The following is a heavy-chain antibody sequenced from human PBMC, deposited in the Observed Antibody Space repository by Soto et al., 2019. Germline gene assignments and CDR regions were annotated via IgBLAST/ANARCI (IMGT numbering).Heavy chain of an antibody. J-gene: IGHJ6*02. CDR1: GDSVSSSSAA. V-gene: IGHV6-1*01. D-gene: IGHD3-10*01. CDR3: AREKGAYYGSGSYYNVGYYYGMDV. Sequence: PSQTLSLTCAISGDSVSSSSAALNLIMQSPSRGLERLGRTYYRSKWYNDYAVSVKSRITINPDTSKNQFSLQLNSVTPEDTAVYYCAREKGAYYGSGSYYNVGYYYGMDVWGQGTTVTVSS. CDR2: TYYRSKWYN.